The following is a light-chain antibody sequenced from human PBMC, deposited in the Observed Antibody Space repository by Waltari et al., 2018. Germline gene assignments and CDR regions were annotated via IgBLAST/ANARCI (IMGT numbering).Light chain of an antibody. CDR3: QQRSNWPLT. CDR2: DAS. V-gene: IGKV3-11*01. J-gene: IGKJ4*01. Sequence: EIVLTQSPATLSLCPGERATLSCRASQSVSSYLAWYQQKPGQAPRPVIYDASNRATGIPARFSGSGSGTDFTLTISSLEPEDFAVYYCQQRSNWPLTFGGGTRVEIK. CDR1: QSVSSY.